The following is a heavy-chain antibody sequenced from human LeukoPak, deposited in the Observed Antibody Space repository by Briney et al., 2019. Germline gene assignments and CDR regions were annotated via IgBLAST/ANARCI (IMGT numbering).Heavy chain of an antibody. J-gene: IGHJ4*02. D-gene: IGHD3-10*01. Sequence: GGSLRLSCAVFGFIFSSYGMHWVRQAPGEGLEWVAAISYDESNKYYADSVKGRFTISRDNYKNTLYLQMNSLRAEDTAVYHCAKDRGSGSYPSPLFDYWGRGILVTVSS. CDR1: GFIFSSYG. CDR3: AKDRGSGSYPSPLFDY. CDR2: ISYDESNK. V-gene: IGHV3-30*18.